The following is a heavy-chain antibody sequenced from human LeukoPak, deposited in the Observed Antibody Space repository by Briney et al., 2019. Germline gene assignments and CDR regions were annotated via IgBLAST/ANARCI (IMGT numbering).Heavy chain of an antibody. CDR3: AGPETQYSSGLDGFDI. J-gene: IGHJ3*02. CDR1: GFTFSTYW. V-gene: IGHV3-74*01. D-gene: IGHD6-19*01. Sequence: GSLRLSCAASGFTFSTYWMHWVRQAPGKGLVWVSRINSDGSRTTYADSVKGRFTISRDNAKNTLYLQMNSLRTEDTAVYYCAGPETQYSSGLDGFDIWGQGTMVTVSS. CDR2: INSDGSRT.